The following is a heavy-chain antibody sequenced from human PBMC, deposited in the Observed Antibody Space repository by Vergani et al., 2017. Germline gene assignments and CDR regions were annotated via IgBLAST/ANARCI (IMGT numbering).Heavy chain of an antibody. D-gene: IGHD6-13*01. V-gene: IGHV3-74*01. CDR1: GFSFSGYW. CDR2: IKSDGSIT. CDR3: VKDIAASGNYWYFDL. J-gene: IGHJ2*01. Sequence: EVQLVESGGGLIHPGGSLRLSCEGSGFSFSGYWMHWVRQSPEKGLVWVSRIKSDGSITNYADSVKGRFTISRDNAKNTLYLQMNSLRAEDTALYYCVKDIAASGNYWYFDLWVRGSLVTVSS.